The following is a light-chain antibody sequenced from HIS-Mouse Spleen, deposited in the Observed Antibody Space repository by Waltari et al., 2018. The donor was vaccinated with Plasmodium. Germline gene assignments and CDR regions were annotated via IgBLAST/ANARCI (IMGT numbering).Light chain of an antibody. CDR3: QAWDSSTVV. CDR1: KLGAKY. CDR2: QDS. J-gene: IGLJ2*01. V-gene: IGLV3-1*01. Sequence: SYELTQPPSVSVSPGQTASITCSGDKLGAKYACWYQQKPGQSPVLVIYQDSKRPSGIPGRFSGSNSGNTATLIISGTQAMDEADYYCQAWDSSTVVFGGGTKLTVL.